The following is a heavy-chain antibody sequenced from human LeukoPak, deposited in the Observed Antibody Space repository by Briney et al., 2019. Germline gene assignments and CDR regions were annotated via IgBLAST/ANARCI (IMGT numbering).Heavy chain of an antibody. D-gene: IGHD2-2*01. CDR3: ARGVGHCSNTYCYWANFDF. CDR1: GYSFRNFA. J-gene: IGHJ4*02. V-gene: IGHV1-69*06. Sequence: SVKVSCKASGYSFRNFASWVRQAPGQGLEWIGGIIPMFGTVNCAQKFRGRVTMTADKLTSTAYMELSSLGSDDTAVYYCARGVGHCSNTYCYWANFDFWGQGTLVTVSS. CDR2: IIPMFGTV.